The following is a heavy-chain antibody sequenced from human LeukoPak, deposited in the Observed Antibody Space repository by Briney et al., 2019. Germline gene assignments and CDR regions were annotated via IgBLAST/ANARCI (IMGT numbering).Heavy chain of an antibody. J-gene: IGHJ4*02. CDR1: GGSFSGYY. CDR3: AARIAAPPGY. Sequence: KPSETLSLTCAVYGGSFSGYYWSWIRQPAGKGLEWIGRIYTSGSTNYNPSLKSRVTMSVDTSKNQFSLKLSSVTAADTAVYYCAARIAAPPGYWGQGTLVTVSS. D-gene: IGHD6-6*01. CDR2: IYTSGST. V-gene: IGHV4-59*10.